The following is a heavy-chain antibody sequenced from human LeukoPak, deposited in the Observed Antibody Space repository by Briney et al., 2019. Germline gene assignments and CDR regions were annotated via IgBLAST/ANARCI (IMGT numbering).Heavy chain of an antibody. D-gene: IGHD6-6*01. V-gene: IGHV3-30-3*01. CDR3: ARGVYGSSSYYFDY. Sequence: PGGSLRLACAASGFTFSSYAMHWVRQAPGKGLEWVAVISYDGSNKYYADSVKGRFTISRDNSKNTLYLQMNSLRAGDTAVYYCARGVYGSSSYYFDYWGQGTLVTVSS. CDR2: ISYDGSNK. J-gene: IGHJ4*02. CDR1: GFTFSSYA.